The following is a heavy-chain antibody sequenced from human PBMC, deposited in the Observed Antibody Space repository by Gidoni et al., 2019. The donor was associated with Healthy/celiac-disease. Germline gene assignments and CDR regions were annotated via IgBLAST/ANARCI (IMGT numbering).Heavy chain of an antibody. D-gene: IGHD5-18*01. CDR2: IFSNYEK. CDR3: ARIRPPGYSYGFDY. V-gene: IGHV2-26*01. J-gene: IGHJ4*02. Sequence: QVTLKESGPVLVKHTATLTLSCNVYGFSLSNDRMGVSWIRQPQGKSLEWLANIFSNYEKSYSPSLKSRLTISKDTYKNQVVLTMTNMDPVDTATYYCARIRPPGYSYGFDYWGQGTLVTVSS. CDR1: GFSLSNDRMG.